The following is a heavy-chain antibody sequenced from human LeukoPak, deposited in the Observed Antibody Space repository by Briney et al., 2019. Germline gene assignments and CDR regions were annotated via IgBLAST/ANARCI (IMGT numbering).Heavy chain of an antibody. CDR1: GYTFTGDQ. V-gene: IGHV1-2*02. Sequence: ASVKVSCKASGYTFTGDQIYWLRQAPGQGLEWVGWIIPSSGDTLYEQKFQGRVTMTRDKSISSAYMELSSLRSDDTAAYYCARKSAGFLTAWGQGTLVTVSS. CDR3: ARKSAGFLTA. CDR2: IIPSSGDT. D-gene: IGHD2/OR15-2a*01. J-gene: IGHJ5*02.